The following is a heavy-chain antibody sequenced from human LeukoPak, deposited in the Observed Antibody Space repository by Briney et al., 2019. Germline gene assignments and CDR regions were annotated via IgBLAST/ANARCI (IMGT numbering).Heavy chain of an antibody. CDR3: ARGGSGSYYNPWYFDY. D-gene: IGHD3-10*01. CDR2: IYYSGST. V-gene: IGHV4-30-4*01. Sequence: SETLSLTCTVSGGSISSGDYYWSWIRQPPGKGLEWIGYIYYSGSTYYNPSLKSRVTISVDTSKNQFSLKLSSVTAADTAVYYCARGGSGSYYNPWYFDYWGQGTLVTVSS. J-gene: IGHJ4*02. CDR1: GGSISSGDYY.